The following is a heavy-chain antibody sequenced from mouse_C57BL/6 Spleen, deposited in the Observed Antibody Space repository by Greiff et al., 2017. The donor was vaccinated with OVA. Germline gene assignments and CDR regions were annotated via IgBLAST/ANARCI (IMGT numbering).Heavy chain of an antibody. V-gene: IGHV1-53*01. J-gene: IGHJ2*01. D-gene: IGHD1-1*01. CDR1: GYTFTSYW. CDR3: ARSGMITTVVSTGYYFDY. CDR2: INPSNGGT. Sequence: QVQLQQPGTELVKPGASVKLSCKASGYTFTSYWMHWVKQRPGQGLEWIGNINPSNGGTNYNEKFKSKATLTVDKSSSTAYMQLSSLTSEDSAVYYCARSGMITTVVSTGYYFDYWGQGTTLTVSS.